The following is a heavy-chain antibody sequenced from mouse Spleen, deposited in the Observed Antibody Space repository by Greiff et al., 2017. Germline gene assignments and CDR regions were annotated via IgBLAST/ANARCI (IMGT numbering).Heavy chain of an antibody. CDR1: GYAFSSSW. D-gene: IGHD2-4*01. J-gene: IGHJ2*01. Sequence: VKLMESGPELVKPGASVKISCKASGYAFSSSWMNWVKQRPGKGLEWIGRIYPGDGDTNYNGKFKGKATLTADKSSSTAYMQLSSLTSEDSAVYFCARSLYDSFDYWGQGTTLTVSS. CDR3: ARSLYDSFDY. V-gene: IGHV1-82*01. CDR2: IYPGDGDT.